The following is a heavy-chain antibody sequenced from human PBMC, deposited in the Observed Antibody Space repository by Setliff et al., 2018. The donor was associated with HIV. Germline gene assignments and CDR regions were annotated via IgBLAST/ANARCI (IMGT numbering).Heavy chain of an antibody. CDR1: GFTFRNAW. CDR3: TTETYCGGDCLDY. J-gene: IGHJ4*02. Sequence: GGSLRLSCAASGFTFRNAWMNWVRQAPGKGLEWVGRIKSKADGGTTDYAAPVKGRFTFSRDDSKNTLYLQMNSLKTEDTAVYYCTTETYCGGDCLDYWGQGTLVTVSS. CDR2: IKSKADGGTT. D-gene: IGHD2-21*01. V-gene: IGHV3-15*01.